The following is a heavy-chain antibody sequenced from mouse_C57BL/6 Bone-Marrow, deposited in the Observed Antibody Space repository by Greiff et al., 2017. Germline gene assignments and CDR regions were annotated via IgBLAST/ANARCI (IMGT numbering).Heavy chain of an antibody. CDR2: LWWDDDK. D-gene: IGHD1-1*01. CDR1: GFSLSTFGMG. V-gene: IGHV8-8*01. Sequence: QVTLKESGPGLLQPSQTLSLTCSFSGFSLSTFGMGVGWIRQPSGKGLEWQAHLWWDDDKYYNQALKSRLTTSKNTSTNQIFLKIANGGTADTATYYCARIRWYYYGSTWYFDVWGTGTTVTVSA. CDR3: ARIRWYYYGSTWYFDV. J-gene: IGHJ1*03.